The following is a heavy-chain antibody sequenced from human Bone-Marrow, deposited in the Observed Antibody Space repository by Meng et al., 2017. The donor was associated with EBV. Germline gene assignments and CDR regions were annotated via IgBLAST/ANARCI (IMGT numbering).Heavy chain of an antibody. CDR2: INHSGST. J-gene: IGHJ5*02. CDR3: ARGGAVAGFWVWFDP. Sequence: QVQLQQGGAGLLKPSETLSLTCAVYGGSFSGYHWSWIRQPPGKGLEWIGEINHSGSTNYNPSLKSRVTISVDTSKNQFSLKLSSVTAADTAVYYCARGGAVAGFWVWFDPWGQGTLVTVSS. CDR1: GGSFSGYH. V-gene: IGHV4-34*01. D-gene: IGHD6-19*01.